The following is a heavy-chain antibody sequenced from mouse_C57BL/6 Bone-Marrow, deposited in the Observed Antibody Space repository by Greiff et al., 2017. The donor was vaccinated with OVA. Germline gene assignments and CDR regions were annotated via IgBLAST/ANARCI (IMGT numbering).Heavy chain of an antibody. V-gene: IGHV1-61*01. D-gene: IGHD1-1*01. CDR3: ARGGYYYGSSYGFAY. Sequence: QVQLKQPGAELVRPGSSVKLSCKASGYTFTSYWMDWVKQRPGQGLEWIGNIYPSDSETHYNQKFKDKATLTVDKSSSTAYMQLSSLTSEDSAVYYCARGGYYYGSSYGFAYWGQGTLVTVSA. CDR2: IYPSDSET. CDR1: GYTFTSYW. J-gene: IGHJ3*01.